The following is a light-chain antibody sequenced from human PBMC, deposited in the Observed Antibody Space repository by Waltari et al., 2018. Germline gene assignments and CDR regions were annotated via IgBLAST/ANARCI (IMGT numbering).Light chain of an antibody. V-gene: IGKV1-33*01. CDR3: QHYDNRPRT. CDR1: QYINNY. Sequence: DIQLTQSPSSLSASVGNRVTMTCQASQYINNYLNWYQQRPGKAPRLLIYAASNLETGVPSRFSGSGSGTDFTVSIGSLQPEDIETYYCQHYDNRPRTFGGGTKVEIK. CDR2: AAS. J-gene: IGKJ4*01.